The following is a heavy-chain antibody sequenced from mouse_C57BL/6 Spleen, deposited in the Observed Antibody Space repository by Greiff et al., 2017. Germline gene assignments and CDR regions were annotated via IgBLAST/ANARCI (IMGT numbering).Heavy chain of an antibody. J-gene: IGHJ1*03. CDR3: ARGSYYGNYGYFEV. V-gene: IGHV5-16*01. CDR1: GFTFSDYY. CDR2: INYDGSST. Sequence: EVMLVESEGGLVQPGSSMKLSCTASGFTFSDYYMAWVRQVPEKGLEWVANINYDGSSTYYLDSLKSRFIISRDNAKNILYLQMSSLKSEDTATYYCARGSYYGNYGYFEVWGTGTTVTVSS. D-gene: IGHD2-1*01.